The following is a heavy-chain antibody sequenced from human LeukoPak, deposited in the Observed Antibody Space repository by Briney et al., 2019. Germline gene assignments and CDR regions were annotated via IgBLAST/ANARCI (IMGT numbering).Heavy chain of an antibody. CDR3: ARGKLSYFDY. CDR2: IYYSGST. J-gene: IGHJ4*02. D-gene: IGHD5-18*01. CDR1: GGSVTDYY. V-gene: IGHV4-59*02. Sequence: SETLSLTCTVSGGSVTDYYWSWIRQPPGKGLEWIGYIYYSGSTNYNPSLKSRVTISVDTSKNQFSMKLSSVTAADTAVYYCARGKLSYFDYWGQGTLVTVSS.